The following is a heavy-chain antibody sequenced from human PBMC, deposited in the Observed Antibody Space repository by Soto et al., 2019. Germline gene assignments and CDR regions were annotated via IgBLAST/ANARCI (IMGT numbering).Heavy chain of an antibody. Sequence: QVQLQQWGAGLLKPSETLSLTCAVYGGSFSDFYWNCIRQPPGKGLEWIGEINHSGSTSYNPSLKSRVTISVDTSKNQNSRRLTSVTAADTAVYYCARGPRVVWVVPTAQRDVFDIWGQGTIVTVSS. CDR3: ARGPRVVWVVPTAQRDVFDI. CDR2: INHSGST. J-gene: IGHJ3*02. CDR1: GGSFSDFY. V-gene: IGHV4-34*01. D-gene: IGHD2-2*01.